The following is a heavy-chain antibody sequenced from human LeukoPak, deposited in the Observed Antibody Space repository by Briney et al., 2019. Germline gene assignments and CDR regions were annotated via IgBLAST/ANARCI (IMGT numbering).Heavy chain of an antibody. J-gene: IGHJ4*02. V-gene: IGHV1-18*01. CDR2: ISAYIGNT. CDR1: GYTFTSYG. D-gene: IGHD2-21*02. CDR3: ARGPGPYCGGDCYVGDY. Sequence: ASVKVSCKASGYTFTSYGISWVRQAPGQGLEWMGWISAYIGNTNYAQKLQGRVTMTTDTSTSTAYMELRSLRSDATAVYYCARGPGPYCGGDCYVGDYWGQGTLVTVSS.